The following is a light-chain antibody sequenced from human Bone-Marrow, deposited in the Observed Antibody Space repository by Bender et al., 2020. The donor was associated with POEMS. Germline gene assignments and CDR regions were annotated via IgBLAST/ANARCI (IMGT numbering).Light chain of an antibody. Sequence: QSVLTQPPSVSGTPGRRVTISCSGSSSTIGSNAVHWYQQLPRTAPKLVIYSNYQRPSGVPDRFSGSKSGTSASLAISDIQSEDEGDYYCSSWDDSLSGWVFGGGTKLTVL. CDR3: SSWDDSLSGWV. J-gene: IGLJ3*02. CDR2: SNY. V-gene: IGLV1-44*01. CDR1: SSTIGSNA.